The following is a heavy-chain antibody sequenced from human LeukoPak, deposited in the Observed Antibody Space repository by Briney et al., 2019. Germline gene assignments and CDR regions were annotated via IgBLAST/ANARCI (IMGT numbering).Heavy chain of an antibody. CDR2: IYPGDSDT. V-gene: IGHV5-51*01. J-gene: IGHJ4*02. D-gene: IGHD6-19*01. CDR3: ARHSSGWFSGGSRTFDY. CDR1: GYSFTSYW. Sequence: GESLKISCKGSGYSFTSYWIGWVRQMPGKGLEWMGIIYPGDSDTRYSPSFQGQVTISADKSISTAYLQWSSLKASDTAMYYCARHSSGWFSGGSRTFDYWGQGTLVTVSS.